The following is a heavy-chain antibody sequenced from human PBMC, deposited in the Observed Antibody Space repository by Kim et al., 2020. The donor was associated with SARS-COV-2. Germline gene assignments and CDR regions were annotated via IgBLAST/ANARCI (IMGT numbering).Heavy chain of an antibody. CDR2: ISSSSSTI. Sequence: GGSLRLSCAASGFTFSSYSMNWVRQAPGKGLEWVSYISSSSSTIYYADSVKGRFTISRDNAKNSLYLQMNSLRAEDTAVHYCARDLWGGYRDYGDHDGYWGQGTLVTVSS. CDR3: ARDLWGGYRDYGDHDGY. D-gene: IGHD4-17*01. J-gene: IGHJ4*02. V-gene: IGHV3-48*04. CDR1: GFTFSSYS.